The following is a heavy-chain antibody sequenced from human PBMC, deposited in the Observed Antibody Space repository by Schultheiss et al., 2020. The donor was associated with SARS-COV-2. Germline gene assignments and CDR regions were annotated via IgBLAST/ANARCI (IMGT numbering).Heavy chain of an antibody. CDR2: ISSSSTI. CDR3: VRGTSDWSGVDY. D-gene: IGHD3-9*01. V-gene: IGHV3-69-1*01. J-gene: IGHJ4*02. Sequence: GGSLRLSCAASGFTFSSYAMSWVRQAPGKGLEWVSSISSSSTIYYADSVKGRFTISRDNAKNTLYLQMNSLRVEDTALYYCVRGTSDWSGVDYWGQGTLVTVSS. CDR1: GFTFSSYA.